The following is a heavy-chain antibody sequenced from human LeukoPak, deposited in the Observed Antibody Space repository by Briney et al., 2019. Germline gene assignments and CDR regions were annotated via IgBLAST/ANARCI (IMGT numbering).Heavy chain of an antibody. CDR1: DEPFSGYY. D-gene: IGHD1-26*01. J-gene: IGHJ5*02. CDR3: ARRGPTANWFDP. Sequence: PSETLSLTCAISDEPFSGYYWGWIRQPPGKGLELIGEINRNGNTDYNPSLKSRVSMSIDTSKNQFSLKLSSVTAADTAVYYCARRGPTANWFDPWGQGTLVTVSS. V-gene: IGHV4-34*01. CDR2: INRNGNT.